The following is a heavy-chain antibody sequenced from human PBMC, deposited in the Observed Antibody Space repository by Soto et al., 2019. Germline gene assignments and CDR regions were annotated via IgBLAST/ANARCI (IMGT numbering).Heavy chain of an antibody. CDR3: FLLAVAGTGIGYYYYYMDV. CDR2: IYHSGST. CDR1: SGSISSSNW. J-gene: IGHJ6*03. Sequence: PSETLSLTCAVSSGSISSSNWWSWVRQPLGKGLEWIGEIYHSGSTNYNPSLKSRVTISVDKSKNQFSLKLSSVTAADKAVYFCFLLAVAGTGIGYYYYYMDVWGKGTTVTVSS. V-gene: IGHV4-4*02. D-gene: IGHD6-19*01.